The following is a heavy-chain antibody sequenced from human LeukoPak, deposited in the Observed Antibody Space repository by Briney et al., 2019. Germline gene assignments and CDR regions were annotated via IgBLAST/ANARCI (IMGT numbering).Heavy chain of an antibody. Sequence: GESLKISCKGSGYTFTRYWIGWVRQMPGKGLEWMGIIYPGDSKTRCSPSFQGQVTISADKSISTAYLQWSSLKASDTAMYYCARAGGNWFFDYWGQGTLVTVSS. J-gene: IGHJ4*02. V-gene: IGHV5-51*01. D-gene: IGHD4-23*01. CDR1: GYTFTRYW. CDR3: ARAGGNWFFDY. CDR2: IYPGDSKT.